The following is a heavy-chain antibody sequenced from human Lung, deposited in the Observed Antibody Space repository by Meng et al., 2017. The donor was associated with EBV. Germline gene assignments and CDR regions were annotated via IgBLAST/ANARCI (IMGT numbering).Heavy chain of an antibody. CDR3: AMCITMVRGVPGHWFDP. D-gene: IGHD3-10*01. Sequence: RPHESGSILEKLSHTMTRPCAVSGGSISSGGYSMSWIPEPPVKGLEWSGYIHHSVSTYYNPSLKSRVTISVDRSKNQFSLKLSSVTAADTAVYYCAMCITMVRGVPGHWFDPWGQGTLVTVSS. CDR2: IHHSVST. V-gene: IGHV4-30-2*01. CDR1: GGSISSGGYS. J-gene: IGHJ5*02.